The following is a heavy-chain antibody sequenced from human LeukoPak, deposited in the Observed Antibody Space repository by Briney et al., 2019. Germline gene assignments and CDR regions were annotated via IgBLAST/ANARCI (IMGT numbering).Heavy chain of an antibody. D-gene: IGHD5-24*01. CDR1: GFTFNSYA. V-gene: IGHV3-23*01. CDR2: ISGIGGST. J-gene: IGHJ5*02. CDR3: ARDVATISNWFDP. Sequence: GGSLRLSCAASGFTFNSYAMSWVRQAPGKGLEWVSGISGIGGSTYYADSVKGRFTISRDNSKNTLYLQMNSLRAEDTAVYYCARDVATISNWFDPWGQGTLVTVSS.